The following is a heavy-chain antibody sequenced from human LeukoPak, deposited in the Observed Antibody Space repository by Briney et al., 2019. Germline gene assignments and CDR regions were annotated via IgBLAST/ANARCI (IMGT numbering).Heavy chain of an antibody. CDR3: ARHAYYDFWSGYSEYFDY. Sequence: SQTLSLTCAISGDSVSSNSAAWNWIRQSPSRGLEWLGRTYYRSKWYNDYAVSVKSRITINPDTSKNQFSLQLNSVTPEDTAVYYCARHAYYDFWSGYSEYFDYWGQGTLVTVSS. D-gene: IGHD3-3*01. V-gene: IGHV6-1*01. CDR2: TYYRSKWYN. J-gene: IGHJ4*02. CDR1: GDSVSSNSAA.